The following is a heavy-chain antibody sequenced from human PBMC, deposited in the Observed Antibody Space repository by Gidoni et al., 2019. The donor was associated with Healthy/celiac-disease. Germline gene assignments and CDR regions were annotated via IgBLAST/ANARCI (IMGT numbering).Heavy chain of an antibody. CDR3: ARAAYSSGWYHFDY. CDR1: GFTFSSYW. Sequence: EVQLVESGGGLVQPGWSLRLSCAASGFTFSSYWMRWVRQAPGKGLEWVDNIKQDGSEKYYVESVKGRFTISRDNAKNSLYLQMNSLRAEDTAVYYCARAAYSSGWYHFDYWGQGTLVTVSS. J-gene: IGHJ4*02. CDR2: IKQDGSEK. V-gene: IGHV3-7*04. D-gene: IGHD6-19*01.